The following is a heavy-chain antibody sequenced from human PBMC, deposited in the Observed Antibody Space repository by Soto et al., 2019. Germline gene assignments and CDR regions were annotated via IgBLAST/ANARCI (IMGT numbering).Heavy chain of an antibody. V-gene: IGHV3-23*01. J-gene: IGHJ4*02. CDR2: ISGSGGST. CDR1: EFTFSSYA. D-gene: IGHD6-13*01. CDR3: AKSYSSNWYDYFDN. Sequence: PGGSLRLSCAASEFTFSSYAMSWVRQAPGKGLEWVSAISGSGGSTYYADSVKGRFTISRDTSKNTLYLQMSSLRVEDTALYYCAKSYSSNWYDYFDNWGQGALVTVS.